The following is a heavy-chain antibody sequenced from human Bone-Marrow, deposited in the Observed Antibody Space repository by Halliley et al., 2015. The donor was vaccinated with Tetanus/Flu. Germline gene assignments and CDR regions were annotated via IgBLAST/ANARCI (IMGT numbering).Heavy chain of an antibody. Sequence: SLRLSCAGSGFTLSDYTINWVRQLPGKGLEWVSSLRSRGTSDMFYPDSLKGRFTISRDNARNSVYLYMNRLRAEDTAVYYCARGVVPDAFDIWGPGTVVTVSS. CDR2: LRSRGTSDM. V-gene: IGHV3-21*01. CDR3: ARGVVPDAFDI. CDR1: GFTLSDYT. D-gene: IGHD3-10*01. J-gene: IGHJ3*02.